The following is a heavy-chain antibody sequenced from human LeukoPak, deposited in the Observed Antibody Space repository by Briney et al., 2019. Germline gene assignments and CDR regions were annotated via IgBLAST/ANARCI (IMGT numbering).Heavy chain of an antibody. CDR3: ATMPGGGYCSSTSCYATFDS. CDR1: GFTFSNYA. Sequence: PGGSLRLSCTASGFTFSNYAVSWVRQAPGKGLEWVSTITTSGGSTYYPDSVEGRFTISRDNAKNSLYLQMNSLRAEDTAVYYCATMPGGGYCSSTSCYATFDSWGQGTLVTVSS. V-gene: IGHV3-23*01. CDR2: ITTSGGST. D-gene: IGHD2-2*01. J-gene: IGHJ4*02.